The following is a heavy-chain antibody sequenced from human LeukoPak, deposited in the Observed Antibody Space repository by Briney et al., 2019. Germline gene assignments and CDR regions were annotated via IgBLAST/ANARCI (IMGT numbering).Heavy chain of an antibody. D-gene: IGHD3-22*01. CDR3: ARGYYYDFSVTPDY. CDR1: GFIFSNYA. Sequence: PGGSLRLSCAASGFIFSNYAMHWVRQAPGKGLEWVAVIWHDGRNEYYADSVKGRFTISRDTSKNTLYLQMNSLRVEDTAVYYCARGYYYDFSVTPDYWGQGTLVTASS. J-gene: IGHJ4*02. V-gene: IGHV3-33*01. CDR2: IWHDGRNE.